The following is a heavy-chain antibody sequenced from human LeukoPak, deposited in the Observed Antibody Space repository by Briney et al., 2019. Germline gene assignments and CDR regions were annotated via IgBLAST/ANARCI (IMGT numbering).Heavy chain of an antibody. CDR3: TRSEPPYPFDS. Sequence: SETLSLTCAVYGGSFSGNYWSWIRQPPGKNLEWIGEINHSGNTNYNPSLKSRVTISLDTSKNQFSLKLHSVTAADTAMYYCTRSEPPYPFDSWGQGTLVIVSS. V-gene: IGHV4-34*01. CDR1: GGSFSGNY. J-gene: IGHJ4*02. CDR2: INHSGNT.